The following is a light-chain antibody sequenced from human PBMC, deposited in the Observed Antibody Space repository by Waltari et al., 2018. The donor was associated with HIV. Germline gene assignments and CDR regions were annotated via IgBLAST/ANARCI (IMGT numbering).Light chain of an antibody. CDR3: QQSFSAAIT. V-gene: IGKV1-39*01. CDR2: GAS. CDR1: QNINNY. Sequence: IQMTQSPSSLSAPVGDTITITCRASQNINNYLNSYQQRPGKHPKLLIYGASSLQPGVPSRFSARTSGANFTLTITRLQPEDFASYYCQQSFSAAITLGQGTRL. J-gene: IGKJ5*01.